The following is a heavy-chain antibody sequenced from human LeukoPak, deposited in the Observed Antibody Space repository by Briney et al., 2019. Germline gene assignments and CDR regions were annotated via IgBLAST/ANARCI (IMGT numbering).Heavy chain of an antibody. CDR2: ISSSSSTI. J-gene: IGHJ4*02. Sequence: GGSLRLSCAASGFTFSSYSMNWVRQAPGKGLEWVSYISSSSSTIYYADSVKGRFTISRDNAKNSLCLQMNSLRAEDTAVYYCARLIAARSFDYWGQGTLVTVSS. D-gene: IGHD6-6*01. CDR3: ARLIAARSFDY. V-gene: IGHV3-48*01. CDR1: GFTFSSYS.